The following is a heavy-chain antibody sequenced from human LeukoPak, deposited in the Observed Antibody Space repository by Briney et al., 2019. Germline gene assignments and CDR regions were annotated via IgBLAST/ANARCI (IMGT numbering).Heavy chain of an antibody. D-gene: IGHD2-15*01. CDR1: GGSFSGYY. V-gene: IGHV4-34*01. J-gene: IGHJ4*02. CDR2: IYYSGST. Sequence: SGTLSLTCAVYGGSFSGYYWSWIRQPPGKGLEWIGSIYYSGSTYYNPSLKSRVTISVDTSKNQFSLKLSSVTAADTAVYYCARHPYGDYCSGGSCPSDYWGQGTLVTVSS. CDR3: ARHPYGDYCSGGSCPSDY.